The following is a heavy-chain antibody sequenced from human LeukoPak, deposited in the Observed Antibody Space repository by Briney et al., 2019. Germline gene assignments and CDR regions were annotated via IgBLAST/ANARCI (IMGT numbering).Heavy chain of an antibody. CDR2: ISSNGGST. D-gene: IGHD3-22*01. CDR3: ARDRYYDSSGYYYI. Sequence: GGSLRLSCAASGFTFSSYAMHWVRQAPGKGLEYFSAISSNGGSTHYANSVKGRFTISRDNSKNTLYLQMGSLRAEDMAVYYCARDRYYDSSGYYYIWGQGTLVTVSS. V-gene: IGHV3-64*01. J-gene: IGHJ4*02. CDR1: GFTFSSYA.